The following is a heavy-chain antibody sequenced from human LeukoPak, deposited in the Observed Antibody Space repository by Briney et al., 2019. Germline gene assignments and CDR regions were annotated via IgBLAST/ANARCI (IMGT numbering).Heavy chain of an antibody. Sequence: GGSLRLSCAASGLTVSSNYMSWVRQAPGKGLEWVSVIYSDGSTYYADSVKGRFTISRDNSKNTLYLQMNSLRAEDTAVYYCAREFFAFGYGGPPVTFDYWGQGTLVTVSS. V-gene: IGHV3-66*02. CDR3: AREFFAFGYGGPPVTFDY. CDR1: GLTVSSNY. CDR2: IYSDGST. J-gene: IGHJ4*02. D-gene: IGHD4/OR15-4a*01.